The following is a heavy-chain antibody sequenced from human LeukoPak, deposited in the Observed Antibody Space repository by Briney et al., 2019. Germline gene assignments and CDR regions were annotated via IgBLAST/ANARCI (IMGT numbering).Heavy chain of an antibody. CDR2: ISYDGRDQ. V-gene: IGHV3-30-3*01. Sequence: GGSLRLSCAASGFTFSSYAMHWVRQAPGKGGLELVTMISYDGRDQYYADSVKGRFTISRDDSKNTLFLQMNSLRVEDTAMYHCARIGLGVSFGSGFDYWGQGTLVTVSS. CDR3: ARIGLGVSFGSGFDY. CDR1: GFTFSSYA. J-gene: IGHJ4*02. D-gene: IGHD3-10*01.